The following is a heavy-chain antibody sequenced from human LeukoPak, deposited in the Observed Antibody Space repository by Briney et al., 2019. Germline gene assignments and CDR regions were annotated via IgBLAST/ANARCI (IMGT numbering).Heavy chain of an antibody. CDR3: ARGNLWVENAFDI. CDR1: GYTLTELS. J-gene: IGHJ3*02. Sequence: ASVKVSCKVSGYTLTELSMHWVRQAPGKGLEWMGSFDPKDGETIYAQKFQGRVTMTEDTSTDTAYMELSSLRSEDTAVYYCARGNLWVENAFDIWGQGTMVTVSS. CDR2: FDPKDGET. D-gene: IGHD7-27*01. V-gene: IGHV1-24*01.